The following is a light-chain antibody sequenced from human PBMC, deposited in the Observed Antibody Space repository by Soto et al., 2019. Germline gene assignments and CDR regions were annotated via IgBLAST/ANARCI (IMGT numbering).Light chain of an antibody. CDR2: DAS. CDR1: QSVLYGSNNKNS. CDR3: QQFNNYPQLT. J-gene: IGKJ4*01. V-gene: IGKV4-1*01. Sequence: DIVMTQSPDSLAVSLGERATINCKSSQSVLYGSNNKNSLAWYQQKPGKAPKLLIYDASSLESGVPSRFSGSGSGTEFTLTISSLQPEDFATYYCQQFNNYPQLTFGGGTKVDIK.